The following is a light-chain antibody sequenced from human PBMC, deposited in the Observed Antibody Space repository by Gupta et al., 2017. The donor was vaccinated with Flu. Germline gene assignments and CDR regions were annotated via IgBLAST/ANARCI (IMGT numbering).Light chain of an antibody. J-gene: IGLJ2*01. CDR2: QDS. Sequence: SYELTQPPSVSVPPGQTASITCSGDELGDKYTSWYQQKAGQSPVLVIYQDSHRPSGIPERFSGSNSGNTATLTISGTQTLDEAYYYCQTWDTTTVIFGGGTRLTV. CDR1: ELGDKY. CDR3: QTWDTTTVI. V-gene: IGLV3-1*01.